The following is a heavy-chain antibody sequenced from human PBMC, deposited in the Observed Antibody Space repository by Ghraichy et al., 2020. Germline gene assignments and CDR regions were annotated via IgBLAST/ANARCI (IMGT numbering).Heavy chain of an antibody. CDR1: GYTFNAYA. Sequence: ASVKVSCKTSTSGYTFNAYAMHWVRQAPGQRLEWMGWINAGDGDTKYSPKFQGRVTFTTDTSASTAYMELTNLRSEDTAVYYCAKGLWIVGTTIPDYWGQGTLVTVPS. CDR3: AKGLWIVGTTIPDY. CDR2: INAGDGDT. V-gene: IGHV1-3*01. D-gene: IGHD1-26*01. J-gene: IGHJ4*02.